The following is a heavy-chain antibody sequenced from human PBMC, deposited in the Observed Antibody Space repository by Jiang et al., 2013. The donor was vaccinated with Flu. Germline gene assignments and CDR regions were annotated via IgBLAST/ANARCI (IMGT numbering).Heavy chain of an antibody. J-gene: IGHJ5*02. CDR3: ARGRAGGSLNWFDP. D-gene: IGHD1-26*01. V-gene: IGHV1-8*01. Sequence: TFTSYDINWVRQATGQGLEWMGWMNPNSGNTGYAQKFQGRVTMARNTSISTAYMELSSLRSEDTAVYYCARGRAGGSLNWFDPWGQGTLVTVSS. CDR1: TFTSYD. CDR2: MNPNSGNT.